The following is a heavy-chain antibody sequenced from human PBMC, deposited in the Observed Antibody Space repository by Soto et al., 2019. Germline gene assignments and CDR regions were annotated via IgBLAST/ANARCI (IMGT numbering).Heavy chain of an antibody. CDR1: GGSFSGYY. J-gene: IGHJ3*02. CDR3: ARGLVVPAAMGNDAFDI. CDR2: INHSGST. V-gene: IGHV4-34*01. D-gene: IGHD2-2*01. Sequence: QVQLQQWGAGLLKPSETLSLTCAVYGGSFSGYYWSWIRQPPGKGLEWIGEINHSGSTNYNPSLKSRVTISVDTSKNQFTLKLSSVTAADTAVYYCARGLVVPAAMGNDAFDIWGQGTMVTGFS.